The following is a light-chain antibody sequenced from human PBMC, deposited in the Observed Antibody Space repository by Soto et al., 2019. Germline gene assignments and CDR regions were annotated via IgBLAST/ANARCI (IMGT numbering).Light chain of an antibody. V-gene: IGKV3-20*01. J-gene: IGKJ2*01. Sequence: EIVLTQSPGTLSLSPGERATLSCRASQSVSSDYVAWYQQKPGQAPRLLLYGASNRATAIPDRFSGSRSGTDFTLTISRVEPEDFAVYSCQQYGSSPYTFGQGTKLEI. CDR2: GAS. CDR3: QQYGSSPYT. CDR1: QSVSSDY.